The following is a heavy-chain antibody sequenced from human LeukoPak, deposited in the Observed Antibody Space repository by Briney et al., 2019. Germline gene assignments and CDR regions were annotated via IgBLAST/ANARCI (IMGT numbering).Heavy chain of an antibody. CDR1: GYSFTSYW. D-gene: IGHD2-2*01. CDR2: IYPGDSDT. V-gene: IGHV5-51*01. J-gene: IGHJ3*02. CDR3: ARILQPAERGALDI. Sequence: GESLKISCKGSGYSFTSYWVVWVCQMPGKGLEWMGVIYPGDSDTRYSPSFQGQVTISADKSITTAYLQWSSLKASDTAMYYCARILQPAERGALDIWGQGTMVTVSS.